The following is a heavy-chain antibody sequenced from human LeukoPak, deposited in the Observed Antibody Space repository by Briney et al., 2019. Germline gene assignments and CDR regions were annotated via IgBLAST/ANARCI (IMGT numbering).Heavy chain of an antibody. CDR2: IRQDSVYK. J-gene: IGHJ3*02. CDR1: GFTLSRHY. V-gene: IGHV3-7*01. Sequence: PGGSLRLSCSASGFTLSRHYMSWVRQAPGKGLEWVANIRQDSVYKFFVDSVKGRFSTSRDNDKNSLSLQMNSLRAEDTAMYYCVREGRTTSGDDAFDIWGQGTMVTVSS. CDR3: VREGRTTSGDDAFDI. D-gene: IGHD1-14*01.